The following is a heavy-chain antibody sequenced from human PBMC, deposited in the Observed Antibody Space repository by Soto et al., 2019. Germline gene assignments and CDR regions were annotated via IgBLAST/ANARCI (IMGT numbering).Heavy chain of an antibody. Sequence: EVQLVETGGGLIQPGGSGGPSGVALGLAVRGINRNWVAQAPGEGLEWVSVMYSGGSRYYADSVKGRFTISRDDSKNIVYLQMNDLEVGDTAVYYCARGLFVVRGVSFDTWGQGTLVRVSS. CDR1: GLAVRGIN. J-gene: IGHJ4*02. CDR3: ARGLFVVRGVSFDT. V-gene: IGHV3-53*02. D-gene: IGHD3-10*01. CDR2: MYSGGSR.